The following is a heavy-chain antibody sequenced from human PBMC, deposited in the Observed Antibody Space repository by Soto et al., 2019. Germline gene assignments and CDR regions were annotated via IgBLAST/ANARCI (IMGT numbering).Heavy chain of an antibody. CDR1: GDNFKKNV. D-gene: IGHD3-10*01. J-gene: IGHJ6*02. V-gene: IGHV1-69*10. Sequence: GAPVKVSCKTSGDNFKKNVFTWVLQAPGQGLEWMGWTIPALGKTHYIEKFQGRVTITVDDATRTVYMEVRDLTSEDTAIYYCARGPFRPSAMDVWGQGTTVTVSS. CDR3: ARGPFRPSAMDV. CDR2: TIPALGKT.